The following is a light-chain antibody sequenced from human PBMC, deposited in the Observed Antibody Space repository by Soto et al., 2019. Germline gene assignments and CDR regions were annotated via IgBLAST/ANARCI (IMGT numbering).Light chain of an antibody. CDR1: QSVSSY. V-gene: IGKV3-15*01. CDR3: QQYEKWPPSIT. CDR2: GAS. J-gene: IGKJ5*01. Sequence: EIVMTQSPATLSLSPGERATLSCRASQSVSSYLAWYQQKPGQAPRLLIYGASTRATGIPARFSGSGSGTEFTLTISSLQSEDFALYFCQQYEKWPPSITFGQGTRLEIK.